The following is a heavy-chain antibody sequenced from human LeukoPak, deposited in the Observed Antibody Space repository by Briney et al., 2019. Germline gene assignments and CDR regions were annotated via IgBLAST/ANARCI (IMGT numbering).Heavy chain of an antibody. CDR3: ARERITMVRGVIRPWYFDY. CDR1: GGSISSSSYY. CDR2: IYYIGST. Sequence: SETLSLTCTVSGGSISSSSYYWGWIRQPPGKGLEWIGSIYYIGSTYYNPSLKSRVTISVDTSKNQFSLKLSSVTAADTALYYCARERITMVRGVIRPWYFDYWGQGTLATVSS. D-gene: IGHD3-10*01. V-gene: IGHV4-39*01. J-gene: IGHJ4*02.